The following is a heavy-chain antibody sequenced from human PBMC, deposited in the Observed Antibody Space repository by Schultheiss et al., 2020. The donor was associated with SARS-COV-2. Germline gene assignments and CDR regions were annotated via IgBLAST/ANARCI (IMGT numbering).Heavy chain of an antibody. Sequence: GGSLRLSCKGSGYSFTSYWIGWVRQMPGKGLEWMGIIYPGDSDTRYSPSFQAQVTISADKSISTAYLQWSSLKASDTAMYYCARRGTTVTQDAFDIWGQGTMVTVSS. CDR2: IYPGDSDT. D-gene: IGHD4-17*01. CDR3: ARRGTTVTQDAFDI. CDR1: GYSFTSYW. V-gene: IGHV5-51*01. J-gene: IGHJ3*02.